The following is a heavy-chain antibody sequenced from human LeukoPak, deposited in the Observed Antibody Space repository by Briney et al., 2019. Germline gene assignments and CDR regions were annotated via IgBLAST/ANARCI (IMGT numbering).Heavy chain of an antibody. CDR3: AREGGPYRPLDY. CDR2: VNLQGST. Sequence: PSGTLSLTCGVSGGSITNTNYWTRVRQSPGKGLEWIGEVNLQGSTNYNPSLMGRLAISVDKSENHISLQLTSVTAAHTAVYYCAREGGPYRPLDYSGQGTLVTVSS. J-gene: IGHJ4*02. CDR1: GGSITNTNY. V-gene: IGHV4-4*02.